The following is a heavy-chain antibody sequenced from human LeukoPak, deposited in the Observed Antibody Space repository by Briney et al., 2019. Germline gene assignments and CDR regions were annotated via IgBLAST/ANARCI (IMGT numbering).Heavy chain of an antibody. D-gene: IGHD2-15*01. J-gene: IGHJ4*02. CDR3: ARASCSGGSCYLDY. V-gene: IGHV3-21*01. CDR2: ISGNGDRT. Sequence: GGSLRLSCAASGLTFSSYAMNWVRQAPGKGLEWVSVISGNGDRTYYADSVKGRFTISRGNAKNSLYLQMNSLRAEDTAVYYCARASCSGGSCYLDYWGQGTLVTVSS. CDR1: GLTFSSYA.